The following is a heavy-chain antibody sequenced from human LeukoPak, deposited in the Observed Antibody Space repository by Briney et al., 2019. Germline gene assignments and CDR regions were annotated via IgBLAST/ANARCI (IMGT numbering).Heavy chain of an antibody. D-gene: IGHD6-19*01. CDR3: ARGELPTGWPTDF. V-gene: IGHV3-43D*04. J-gene: IGHJ4*02. Sequence: GGSLRLSCAASGFILHNHAMHWVRQAPGKGPEWVSLIDWDSSRTFYTESVKGRFTISRDNGKNSLFLQMNSLRAEDTALYYCARGELPTGWPTDFWGQGTLVTVST. CDR1: GFILHNHA. CDR2: IDWDSSRT.